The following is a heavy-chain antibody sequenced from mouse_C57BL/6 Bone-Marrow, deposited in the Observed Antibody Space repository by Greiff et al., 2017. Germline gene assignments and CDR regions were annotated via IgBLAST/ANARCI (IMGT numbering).Heavy chain of an antibody. CDR3: TAEGEYEDAMDY. D-gene: IGHD2-14*01. V-gene: IGHV14-1*01. Sequence: VQLQQSGAELVRPGASVKLSCTASGFNIKDYYMHWVKQRHEQSLEWIGRIDPEDGDTEYAPKFQGKATMTADTSSNTAYRQLSSLTSEDTAVDYCTAEGEYEDAMDYWGQGTSVTVSS. CDR2: IDPEDGDT. J-gene: IGHJ4*01. CDR1: GFNIKDYY.